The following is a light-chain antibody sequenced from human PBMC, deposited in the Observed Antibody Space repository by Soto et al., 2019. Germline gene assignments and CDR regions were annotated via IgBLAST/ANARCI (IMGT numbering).Light chain of an antibody. CDR1: QSVSSTY. V-gene: IGKV3-20*01. CDR3: QQYGNSIPIT. J-gene: IGKJ5*01. CDR2: GAS. Sequence: EIVMTPSPGTLSLSPGERATLSCRASQSVSSTYLAWYQQKPGQAPRLLIYGASTRATGIPDRFSGSGSGTEFTLTISSLQSEDFAVYYCQQYGNSIPITFGQGTRLEIK.